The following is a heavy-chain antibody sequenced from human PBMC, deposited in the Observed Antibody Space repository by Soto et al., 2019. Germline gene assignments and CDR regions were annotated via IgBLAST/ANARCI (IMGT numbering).Heavy chain of an antibody. CDR2: INHSGST. CDR1: GGSFSGHS. J-gene: IGHJ4*02. Sequence: QVQLQQWGAGLLKPSETLSLTCAVYGGSFSGHSWTWIRQPPGTGLEWIGEINHSGSTNYNPSLKSRVTISVDTSKNQFSLKLTSVTAADTAVYYCARDKITGLFDYWGQGTLVTVSS. CDR3: ARDKITGLFDY. V-gene: IGHV4-34*01. D-gene: IGHD2-8*02.